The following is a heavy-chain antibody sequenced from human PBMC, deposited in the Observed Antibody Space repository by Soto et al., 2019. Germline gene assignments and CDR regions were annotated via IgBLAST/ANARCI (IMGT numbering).Heavy chain of an antibody. J-gene: IGHJ4*02. CDR3: AKTRVADSGYYFDH. D-gene: IGHD3-10*01. CDR2: ISGGSSYT. Sequence: QVQLVESGGGLVKPGGSLRLSCAASGFSCGDSYMSWIRQSAGKGLEWLSYISGGSSYTKYAESVKGRFTISRDNARRSLFLQVNGLRAYDTAIYYCAKTRVADSGYYFDHWGQGTMVTVSS. V-gene: IGHV3-11*05. CDR1: GFSCGDSY.